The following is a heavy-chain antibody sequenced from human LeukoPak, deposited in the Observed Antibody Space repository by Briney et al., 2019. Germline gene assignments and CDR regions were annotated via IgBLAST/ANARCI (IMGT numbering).Heavy chain of an antibody. Sequence: GGSLRLSCAASEFTFSSYGMSWVRQAPGKGLEWVSAISDTGNTYHADSVKGRFTISRDSSKNTLFLQMNRLRPEDAAVYYCAKAPVTTCRGAFRYPFDYWGLGTLVTVSS. CDR2: ISDTGNT. J-gene: IGHJ4*02. CDR3: AKAPVTTCRGAFRYPFDY. D-gene: IGHD2-15*01. V-gene: IGHV3-23*01. CDR1: EFTFSSYG.